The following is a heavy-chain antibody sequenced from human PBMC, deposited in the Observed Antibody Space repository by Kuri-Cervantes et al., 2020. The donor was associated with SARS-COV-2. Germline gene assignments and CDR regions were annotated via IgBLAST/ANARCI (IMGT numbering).Heavy chain of an antibody. J-gene: IGHJ4*02. D-gene: IGHD6-19*01. CDR1: GASIRSSSYF. CDR3: ARQGDGGFRAVAGTTEWGY. CDR2: IYYSGST. V-gene: IGHV4-61*05. Sequence: SETLSLTCTVSGASIRSSSYFWAWIRQPPGKGLEWIGYIYYSGSTNYNPSLKSRVTISVDTSKNQFSLKLSSVTAADTAVYYCARQGDGGFRAVAGTTEWGYWGQGTLVTVSS.